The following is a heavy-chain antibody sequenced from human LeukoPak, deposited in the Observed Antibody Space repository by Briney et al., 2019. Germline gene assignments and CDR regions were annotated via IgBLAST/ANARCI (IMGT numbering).Heavy chain of an antibody. Sequence: ASVKVSCKASGYTFTSYAMHWVRQAPGQRLEWMGWINAGNGNTKYLQKFQGRVTITRDTSASTAYMELSSLRSEDTAVYYCATGYSYGYAFDYWGQGTLVTVSS. CDR1: GYTFTSYA. V-gene: IGHV1-3*01. CDR3: ATGYSYGYAFDY. D-gene: IGHD5-18*01. J-gene: IGHJ4*02. CDR2: INAGNGNT.